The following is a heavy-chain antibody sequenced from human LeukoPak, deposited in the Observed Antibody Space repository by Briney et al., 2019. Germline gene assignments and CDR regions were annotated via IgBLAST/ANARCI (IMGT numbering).Heavy chain of an antibody. D-gene: IGHD3-22*01. CDR3: ARNYYDTNTSGR. J-gene: IGHJ4*02. CDR1: DGSISSYY. Sequence: SETQSLTCTVSDGSISSYYWSWIRHPPGKGLEWIGYIYYSGSTNYNPSLKSRVTISVDTSKNQFSLKLRSVNAADTAVYYCARNYYDTNTSGRWGQGTLVTVSS. CDR2: IYYSGST. V-gene: IGHV4-59*01.